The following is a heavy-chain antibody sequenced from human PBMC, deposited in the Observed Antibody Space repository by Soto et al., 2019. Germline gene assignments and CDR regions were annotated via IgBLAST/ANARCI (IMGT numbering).Heavy chain of an antibody. CDR2: IYHSGST. CDR1: GGSISSGGYS. V-gene: IGHV4-30-2*01. CDR3: ARAITMVRGVPAPDAFDI. D-gene: IGHD3-10*01. Sequence: QLQLQESGSGLVKPSQTLSLTCAVSGGSISSGGYSWSWIRQPPGKGLEWIGYIYHSGSTYYNPXXKRRGTIAVDXXKXQXXLKLSSVTAADTAVYYCARAITMVRGVPAPDAFDIWGQGTMVTVSS. J-gene: IGHJ3*02.